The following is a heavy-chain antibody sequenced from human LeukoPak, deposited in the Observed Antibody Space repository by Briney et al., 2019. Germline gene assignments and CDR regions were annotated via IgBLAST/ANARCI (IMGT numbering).Heavy chain of an antibody. CDR1: GYTFTSYG. J-gene: IGHJ4*02. V-gene: IGHV1-18*01. CDR2: ISAYNGNT. D-gene: IGHD6-19*01. CDR3: ARDSYSSGWTDYFDY. Sequence: ASVKVSCKASGYTFTSYGISWVRQAPGQGLEWMGWISAYNGNTNYAQKLQGRVTITTDTSTSTAYMELRSLRSDDTAVYYCARDSYSSGWTDYFDYWGQGTLVTVSS.